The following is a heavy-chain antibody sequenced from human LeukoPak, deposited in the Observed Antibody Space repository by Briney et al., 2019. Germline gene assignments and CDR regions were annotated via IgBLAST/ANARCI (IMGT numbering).Heavy chain of an antibody. Sequence: ASVKVSCKASGYTFTGYCMHWVRQAPGQGLERMGWINPNSGGTNYAQNFQGRVTMTRDTSISTAYMEVSRLRSDDTAVYYCAREMGSYSSGWYPDYWGQGTLVTVSS. CDR1: GYTFTGYC. J-gene: IGHJ4*02. D-gene: IGHD6-19*01. CDR3: AREMGSYSSGWYPDY. V-gene: IGHV1-2*02. CDR2: INPNSGGT.